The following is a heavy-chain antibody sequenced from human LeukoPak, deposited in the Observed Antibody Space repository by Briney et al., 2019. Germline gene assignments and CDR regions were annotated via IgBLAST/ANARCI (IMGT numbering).Heavy chain of an antibody. V-gene: IGHV4-39*02. CDR1: GASISSSRSF. CDR2: IFSGGNT. D-gene: IGHD4-11*01. J-gene: IGHJ6*03. CDR3: ARGRVSSSTWYSTYYYYFYMDV. Sequence: SETLSLTCTVSGASISSSRSFWGWIRQPPGKGLEWIVSIFSGGNTYYNPSLNSRVSISIDTSKNLFSLRLRSVTAADAAVYFCARGRVSSSTWYSTYYYYFYMDVWGKGTTVTVSS.